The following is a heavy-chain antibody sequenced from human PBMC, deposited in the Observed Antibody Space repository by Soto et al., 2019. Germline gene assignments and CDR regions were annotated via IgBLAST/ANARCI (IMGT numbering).Heavy chain of an antibody. V-gene: IGHV2-5*01. CDR2: IFWNDAK. Sequence: QIALKESGPTLVKPSQTLTLTCTFSGFPFSTTGAGVGWIRQPPGKALAWLALIFWNDAKRYRPSLRSRLTIIKDPSKNQVVLTMTNVDPVSTATYYCAYRRGGSSSGGNFDYWCQRTPVTVYS. CDR1: GFPFSTTGAG. D-gene: IGHD2-15*01. J-gene: IGHJ4*02. CDR3: AYRRGGSSSGGNFDY.